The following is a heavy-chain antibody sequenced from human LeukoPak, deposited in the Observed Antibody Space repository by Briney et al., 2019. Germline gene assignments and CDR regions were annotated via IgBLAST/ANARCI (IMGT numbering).Heavy chain of an antibody. J-gene: IGHJ4*02. D-gene: IGHD6-13*01. CDR2: IIANIGTA. Sequence: SVKVSCKASGDTFTSYAISWVRQAPGQGLEWMGGIIANIGTANYAQKFQGRVTITTDASTSTAYMELRSLRSEDTAVCYCARRRDIAARYWGQGTLVTVSS. CDR3: ARRRDIAARY. CDR1: GDTFTSYA. V-gene: IGHV1-69*05.